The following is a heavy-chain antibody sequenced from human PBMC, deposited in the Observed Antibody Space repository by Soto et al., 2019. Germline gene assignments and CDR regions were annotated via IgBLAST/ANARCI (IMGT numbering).Heavy chain of an antibody. J-gene: IGHJ6*02. CDR2: ISSSSSYI. CDR3: ARDQVAGDYYYYGMDV. V-gene: IGHV3-21*01. Sequence: PGGSLRLSCAASGFTFSSYSMNWVLQAPGKGLEWVSSISSSSSYIYYADSVKGRFTISRDNAKNSLYLQMNSLRAEDTAVYYCARDQVAGDYYYYGMDVWGQGTTVTVSS. D-gene: IGHD6-19*01. CDR1: GFTFSSYS.